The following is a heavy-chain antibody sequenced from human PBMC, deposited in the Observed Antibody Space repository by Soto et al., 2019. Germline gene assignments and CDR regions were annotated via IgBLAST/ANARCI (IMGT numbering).Heavy chain of an antibody. CDR3: ARGGGPYVWFNEF. D-gene: IGHD3-16*01. CDR2: IIPVFGTT. CDR1: GGLFSSFA. Sequence: SVKVSCKDSGGLFSSFAISWVRQAPGQGLEWMGGIIPVFGTTNYAQKFQGRVTITADESTNTAYMELSSLTSDDTAMYYCARGGGPYVWFNEFWGQGAQVTVSS. V-gene: IGHV1-69*13. J-gene: IGHJ4*02.